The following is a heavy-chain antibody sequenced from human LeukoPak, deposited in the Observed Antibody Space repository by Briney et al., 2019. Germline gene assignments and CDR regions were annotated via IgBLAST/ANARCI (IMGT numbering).Heavy chain of an antibody. J-gene: IGHJ4*02. CDR1: GFTFSNAW. CDR3: TTGSERIAAAGRDY. V-gene: IGHV3-15*01. D-gene: IGHD6-13*01. CDR2: IKSKTDGGTT. Sequence: GGSLRLSCAASGFTFSNAWMSWVRQAPGKGLEWVGRIKSKTDGGTTDYAAPVKGRFTISRDDSKNTLYLQMNSLKTEDTAVYYCTTGSERIAAAGRDYWGQGTLVTVSS.